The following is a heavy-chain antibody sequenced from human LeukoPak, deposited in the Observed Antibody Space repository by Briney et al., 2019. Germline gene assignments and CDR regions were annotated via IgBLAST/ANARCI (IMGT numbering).Heavy chain of an antibody. D-gene: IGHD3-10*01. CDR2: ICHSGST. CDR1: GYSISSGYY. J-gene: IGHJ4*02. CDR3: AANSADYNTLGSSYKV. Sequence: SETLSLTCTVSGYSISSGYYWGWIRQPPGKGLEWIGSICHSGSTYYNPSLKSRVTISVDTSKNQFSLKLNSVTAADTAVFYCAANSADYNTLGSSYKVWGQGTLVTVSS. V-gene: IGHV4-38-2*02.